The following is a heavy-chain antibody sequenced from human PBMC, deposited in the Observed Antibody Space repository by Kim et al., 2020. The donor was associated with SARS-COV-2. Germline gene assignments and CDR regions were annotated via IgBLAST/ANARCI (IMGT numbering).Heavy chain of an antibody. CDR1: GGSISSNNYY. CDR2: IYYSGST. J-gene: IGHJ4*02. CDR3: ARSYRVRPQVDY. D-gene: IGHD2-2*01. Sequence: SETLSLTCTVSGGSISSNNYYLGWIRQPPGKGLEWIGSIYYSGSTYYNPSLKSRVTISVETSKNQFSLKLSSVTAADTSIYYCARSYRVRPQVDYWGQAT. V-gene: IGHV4-39*01.